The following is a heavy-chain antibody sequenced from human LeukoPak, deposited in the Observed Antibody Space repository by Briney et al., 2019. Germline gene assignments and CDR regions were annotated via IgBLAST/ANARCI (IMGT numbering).Heavy chain of an antibody. CDR1: GFTFNSHG. D-gene: IGHD2-21*02. Sequence: PGGSLRLSCAASGFTFNSHGMHWVRQAPGKGLEWVSYITSSDGITYYADSVKGRFTVSRDNAKNSLFLQMNSLRAEDTAIYYCAGERNCGGDCYQGSWFDPWGQGTLVTVSS. J-gene: IGHJ5*02. CDR2: ITSSDGIT. V-gene: IGHV3-48*03. CDR3: AGERNCGGDCYQGSWFDP.